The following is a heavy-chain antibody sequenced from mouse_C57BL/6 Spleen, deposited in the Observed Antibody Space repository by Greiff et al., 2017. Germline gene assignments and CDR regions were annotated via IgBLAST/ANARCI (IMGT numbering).Heavy chain of an antibody. Sequence: DVHLVESGEGLVKPGGSLKLSCAASGFTFSSYAMSWVRQTPEKRLEWVAYISSGGDYIYYADTVKGRFTISRDNARNTLYLQMSSLKSEDTAMYYCTRGPYYYGSSPYYAMDYWGQGTSVTVSS. CDR1: GFTFSSYA. D-gene: IGHD1-1*01. J-gene: IGHJ4*01. CDR3: TRGPYYYGSSPYYAMDY. CDR2: ISSGGDYI. V-gene: IGHV5-9-1*02.